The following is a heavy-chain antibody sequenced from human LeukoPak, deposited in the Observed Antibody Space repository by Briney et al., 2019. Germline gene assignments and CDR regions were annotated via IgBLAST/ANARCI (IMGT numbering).Heavy chain of an antibody. D-gene: IGHD4-23*01. J-gene: IGHJ6*02. Sequence: GGSLRLSCAASGFTFGSYWMSWVRQAPGKGLEWVANIKEDESEKYYLDSVKGRFTISRDNAKNSLYLQMNSLRAEDTAVYYCARIRVITPTYGMDVWGQGTTVTVSS. CDR2: IKEDESEK. V-gene: IGHV3-7*01. CDR3: ARIRVITPTYGMDV. CDR1: GFTFGSYW.